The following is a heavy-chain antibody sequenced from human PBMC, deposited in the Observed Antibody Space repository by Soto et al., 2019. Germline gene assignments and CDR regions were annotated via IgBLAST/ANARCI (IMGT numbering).Heavy chain of an antibody. Sequence: QITLKESGPTVVKPTETLTLTCTFSGFSLTTSGVGVGWVRQSPGKAPEWLALIYWDDDKRYSTSLKSRLTTTKDTSNNQVVLTMANVDPADTATYYCAHRVLRTVFGLVTTTAIYFDFWGQGTPVVVSS. V-gene: IGHV2-5*02. CDR1: GFSLTTSGVG. CDR3: AHRVLRTVFGLVTTTAIYFDF. J-gene: IGHJ4*02. D-gene: IGHD3-3*01. CDR2: IYWDDDK.